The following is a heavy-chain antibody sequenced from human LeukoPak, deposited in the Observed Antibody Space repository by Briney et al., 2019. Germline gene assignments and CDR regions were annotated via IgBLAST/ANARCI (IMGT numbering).Heavy chain of an antibody. CDR1: GFPFSSHG. CDR3: AKDVFRDYYDSSGYFDY. V-gene: IGHV3-23*01. Sequence: GSLRLPCSAPGFPFSSHGMSWVRQAPGKGVGWVPAIRGSGGSTYYADSVKGRFTISRDNSKNTLYLQMNSLRAEDTAVYYCAKDVFRDYYDSSGYFDYWGQGTLVTVSS. D-gene: IGHD3-22*01. CDR2: IRGSGGST. J-gene: IGHJ4*02.